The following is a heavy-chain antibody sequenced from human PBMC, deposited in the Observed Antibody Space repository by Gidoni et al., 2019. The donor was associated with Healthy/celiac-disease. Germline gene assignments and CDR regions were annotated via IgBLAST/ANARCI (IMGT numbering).Heavy chain of an antibody. CDR1: GGSISSYY. J-gene: IGHJ6*02. CDR2: IYYSGST. CDR3: ARDQYYYGMDV. Sequence: QVQLQESGPGLVKPSETLSLTCTVSGGSISSYYWSWIRQPPGKGLEWIGYIYYSGSTNYNPSLKSRVTISVDTSKNQFSLKLSSVTPADTAVYYCARDQYYYGMDVWGQGTTVTVSS. V-gene: IGHV4-59*01.